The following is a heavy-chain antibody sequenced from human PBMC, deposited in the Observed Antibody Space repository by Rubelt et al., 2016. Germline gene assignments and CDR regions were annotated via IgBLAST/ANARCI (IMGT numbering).Heavy chain of an antibody. J-gene: IGHJ6*02. CDR1: GYTFTGYY. V-gene: IGHV1-2*02. Sequence: QVQLVQSGAEVKKPGASVKVSCKASGYTFTGYYMHWVRQAPGQGLEWMGWINPNSGGTNYAQKFQGGVTMTRATAISNTYTELSTQRSDDTAVYYCAKAQGSYYGDYFYYYGIDVWGQGTTVTVSS. D-gene: IGHD1-26*01. CDR2: INPNSGGT. CDR3: AKAQGSYYGDYFYYYGIDV.